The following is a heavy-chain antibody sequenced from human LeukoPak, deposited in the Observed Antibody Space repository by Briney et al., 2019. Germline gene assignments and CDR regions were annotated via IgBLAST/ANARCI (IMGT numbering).Heavy chain of an antibody. D-gene: IGHD4-17*01. V-gene: IGHV3-21*01. J-gene: IGHJ4*02. Sequence: GGSLRLSCAASGFTFSAFSMNWVPEAPGKGLEWVSSISSYSNYINYADSVKGRFPISRDNAKTSLYLQMNSLRAEDTAVYYCARSRTTVTKDALDYWGQGTLVTVSS. CDR2: ISSYSNYI. CDR1: GFTFSAFS. CDR3: ARSRTTVTKDALDY.